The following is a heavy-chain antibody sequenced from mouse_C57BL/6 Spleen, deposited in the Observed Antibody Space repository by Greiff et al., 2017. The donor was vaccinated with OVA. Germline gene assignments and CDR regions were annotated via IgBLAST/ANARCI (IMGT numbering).Heavy chain of an antibody. CDR1: GFSLTSYG. J-gene: IGHJ4*01. Sequence: QVQLKESGPGLVAPSQSLSITCTVSGFSLTSYGVSWVRQPPGKGLEWLGVIWGDGSTNYHSALISRLSISKDNSKSQVFLKLNSLQTDDTATYYCAKPLITTVVATDYYAMDDWGQGTSVTVAS. D-gene: IGHD1-1*01. CDR3: AKPLITTVVATDYYAMDD. CDR2: IWGDGST. V-gene: IGHV2-3*01.